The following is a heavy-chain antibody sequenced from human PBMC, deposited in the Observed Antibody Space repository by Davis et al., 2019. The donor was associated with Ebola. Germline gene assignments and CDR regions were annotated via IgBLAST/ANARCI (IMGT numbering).Heavy chain of an antibody. D-gene: IGHD2/OR15-2a*01. CDR1: GYTFSSYA. CDR2: INAGNRNT. CDR3: ARVNGGAAFLWLEGTGFFDY. Sequence: AASVKVSCKASGYTFSSYAMHWVRQAPGQRLEWMGWINAGNRNTKYSQKFQDRVTITRDTSASTAYMELSSLRSEDTAVYYCARVNGGAAFLWLEGTGFFDYWGQGTLVTVSS. V-gene: IGHV1-3*01. J-gene: IGHJ4*02.